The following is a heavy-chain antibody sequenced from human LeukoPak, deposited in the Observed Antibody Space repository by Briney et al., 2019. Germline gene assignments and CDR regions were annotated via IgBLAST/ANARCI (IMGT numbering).Heavy chain of an antibody. CDR1: GFTFSSYG. D-gene: IGHD1/OR15-1a*01. Sequence: GRSLRLSCAASGFTFSSYGMHWVRQAPGKGLEWVAVIWYDGSNKYYADSVKGRFTISRDNSKNTLYLQMNSLRAEDTAVYYCAREYKPTQQHFLRKGVRGQGTTVTVSS. CDR2: IWYDGSNK. J-gene: IGHJ6*02. V-gene: IGHV3-33*01. CDR3: AREYKPTQQHFLRKGV.